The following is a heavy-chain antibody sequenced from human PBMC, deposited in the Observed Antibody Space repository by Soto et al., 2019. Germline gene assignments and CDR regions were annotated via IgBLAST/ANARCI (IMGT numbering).Heavy chain of an antibody. CDR3: VKGGYNWNDGSNYYYYGMDV. CDR2: ISSNGGST. D-gene: IGHD1-20*01. CDR1: GFTFSSYA. V-gene: IGHV3-64D*06. Sequence: GGSLRLSCSASGFTFSSYAMHWVRQAPGKGLEYVSAISSNGGSTYYADSVKGRFTISGDNSKNTLYLQMSSLRAEDTAVYYCVKGGYNWNDGSNYYYYGMDVWGQGTTVTVSS. J-gene: IGHJ6*02.